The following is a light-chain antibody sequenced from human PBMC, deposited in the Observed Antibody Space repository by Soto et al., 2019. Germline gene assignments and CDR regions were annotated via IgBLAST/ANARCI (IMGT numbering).Light chain of an antibody. CDR1: QSVSNY. J-gene: IGKJ4*02. CDR2: GAS. Sequence: DIVLTQSPATLSLSAGERGTLSFRASQSVSNYLDWYQQKPGQAPRLLMYGASSMATGIPARFSGSGSGTDFTLTISRLEPEDFAVYYCHHYGDTPRTFGEGTKVDIK. V-gene: IGKV3-20*01. CDR3: HHYGDTPRT.